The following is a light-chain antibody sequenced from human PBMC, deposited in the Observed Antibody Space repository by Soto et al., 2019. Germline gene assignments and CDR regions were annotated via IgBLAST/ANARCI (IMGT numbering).Light chain of an antibody. J-gene: IGKJ1*01. V-gene: IGKV3-20*01. CDR2: AAY. Sequence: EIVLTQFPGTVSLSPGERATLSCRASQSVTSSYLAWYQQKPGQAPRLLIYAAYSRATGIPDRFSGSGSGTDFTLTISRLEPEDFAMYYCQQHRISRVRTFGQGTKVEVK. CDR3: QQHRISRVRT. CDR1: QSVTSSY.